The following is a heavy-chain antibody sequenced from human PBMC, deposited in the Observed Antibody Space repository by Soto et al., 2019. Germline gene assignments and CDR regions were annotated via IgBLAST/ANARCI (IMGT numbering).Heavy chain of an antibody. J-gene: IGHJ6*04. CDR2: IYPVDSDT. CDR1: GYNFATDW. CDR3: ERYWHSYSLNYYRGMDV. V-gene: IGHV5-51*01. Sequence: GESLKISCKGSGYNFATDWIGWVRQMPGKGLEWMGIIYPVDSDTRYSPSFQGQVTISADKSISTAYLQWSSLKASDTAMYYCERYWHSYSLNYYRGMDVWGKGTTVT. D-gene: IGHD5-18*01.